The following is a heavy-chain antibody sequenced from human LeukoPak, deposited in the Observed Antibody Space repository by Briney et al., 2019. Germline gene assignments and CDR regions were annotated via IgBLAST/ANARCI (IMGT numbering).Heavy chain of an antibody. D-gene: IGHD3-22*01. Sequence: GASVKVSCKASGGTFSSYAIRWVRPAPGQGLEWMGRIIPILGIANYAQKFQGRVTITADKSTSTAYTELSSLRSEDTAVYYCARVPGFDSSYYFVNSASMDVWGQGTTVTVSS. CDR3: ARVPGFDSSYYFVNSASMDV. J-gene: IGHJ6*02. CDR1: GGTFSSYA. V-gene: IGHV1-69*04. CDR2: IIPILGIA.